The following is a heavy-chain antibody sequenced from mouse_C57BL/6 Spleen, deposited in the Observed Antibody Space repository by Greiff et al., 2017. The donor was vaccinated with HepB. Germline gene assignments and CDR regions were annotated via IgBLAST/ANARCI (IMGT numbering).Heavy chain of an antibody. J-gene: IGHJ2*01. CDR1: GFTFSDYG. CDR3: ARLITTVVFYY. Sequence: EVKVVESGGGLVKPGGSLKLSCAASGFTFSDYGMHWVRQAPEKGLEWVAYISSGSSTIYYADTVKGRFTISRDNAKNTLFLQMTSLRSEDTAMYYCARLITTVVFYYWGQGTTLTVSS. V-gene: IGHV5-17*01. D-gene: IGHD1-1*01. CDR2: ISSGSSTI.